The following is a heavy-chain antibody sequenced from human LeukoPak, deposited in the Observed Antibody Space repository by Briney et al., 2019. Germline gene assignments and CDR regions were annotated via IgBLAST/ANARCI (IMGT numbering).Heavy chain of an antibody. J-gene: IGHJ3*02. CDR1: GGTFSSYA. Sequence: ASVKVSCKASGGTFSSYAISWVRQAPGQGLEWMGGIIPIFGTANYAQKFQGGVTITADKSTSTAYMELSSLRSEDTAVYYCASGYYDSSGYYKSVAFDIWGQGTMVTVSS. CDR3: ASGYYDSSGYYKSVAFDI. V-gene: IGHV1-69*06. CDR2: IIPIFGTA. D-gene: IGHD3-22*01.